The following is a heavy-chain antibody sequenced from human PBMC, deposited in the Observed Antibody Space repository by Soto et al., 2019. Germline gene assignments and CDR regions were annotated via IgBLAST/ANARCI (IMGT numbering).Heavy chain of an antibody. Sequence: TCTVSGGSISSGGYYWSWIRQHPGKGLEWIGYIYYSGSTYYNPSLKSRVTISVDTSKNQFSLKLSSVTAADTAVYYCARQGYYYDSSGYWRPFDYWGQGTLVTVSS. CDR1: GGSISSGGYY. CDR2: IYYSGST. D-gene: IGHD3-22*01. CDR3: ARQGYYYDSSGYWRPFDY. V-gene: IGHV4-31*03. J-gene: IGHJ4*02.